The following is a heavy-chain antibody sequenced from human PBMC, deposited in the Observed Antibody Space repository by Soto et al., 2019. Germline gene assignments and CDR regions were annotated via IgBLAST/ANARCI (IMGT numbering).Heavy chain of an antibody. CDR3: AQSVFHGDLSDTAFGS. CDR1: GDRFSNNA. J-gene: IGHJ4*02. CDR2: IVPVFGRG. D-gene: IGHD3-10*01. Sequence: QMQLVQSGAEVRGPGSSVQVSCKASGDRFSNNAIHWLRQAPGQGLQWVGGIVPVFGRGHYAQDFQGRATITADEFATTDYMELSNLRSEDSAIYYCAQSVFHGDLSDTAFGSWGQGTPVTVSS. V-gene: IGHV1-69*01.